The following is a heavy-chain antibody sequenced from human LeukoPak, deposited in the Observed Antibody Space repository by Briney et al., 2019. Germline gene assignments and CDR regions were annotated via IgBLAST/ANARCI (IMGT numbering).Heavy chain of an antibody. D-gene: IGHD4-17*01. CDR2: INPNSGGT. V-gene: IGHV1-2*02. CDR3: ARAADYASYFDY. CDR1: GYTFTGYY. J-gene: IGHJ4*02. Sequence: ASVKVSCKASGYTFTGYYMHWVRQAPGQGLEWMGWINPNSGGTNYAQKFQGRVTMTRDTSISTAYMELRSLRSDDTAVYYCARAADYASYFDYWGQGTLLTVSS.